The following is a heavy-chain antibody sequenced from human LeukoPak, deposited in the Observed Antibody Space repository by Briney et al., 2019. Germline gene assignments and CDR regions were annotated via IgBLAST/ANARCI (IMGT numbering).Heavy chain of an antibody. CDR1: GVSVSDYY. V-gene: IGHV4-34*01. CDR2: VSPGGYT. Sequence: SETLSLTCAVSGVSVSDYYWSWIRQSPEKGLEWIGEVSPGGYTTYNPSLRSRVIISEDTSENQLSLNVTSVTAADTAVYYCARLYYHFWSGSYYYYMDVWGKGTTVTVSS. D-gene: IGHD3-3*01. J-gene: IGHJ6*03. CDR3: ARLYYHFWSGSYYYYMDV.